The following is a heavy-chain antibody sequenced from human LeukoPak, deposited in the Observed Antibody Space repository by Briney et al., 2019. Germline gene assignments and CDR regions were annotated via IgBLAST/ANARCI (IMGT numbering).Heavy chain of an antibody. V-gene: IGHV4-4*09. CDR1: GGSISSYY. D-gene: IGHD3-10*01. CDR2: ICTSGST. J-gene: IGHJ6*03. Sequence: PSETQSLTCTVSGGSISSYYWSWIRQPPGKGLEWIGYICTSGSTNYNPSLKSRVTISVDTSKDQFSLKLSSVTAADTAVYYCAREVRGVISEYYYYYMDVWGKGTTVTVSS. CDR3: AREVRGVISEYYYYYMDV.